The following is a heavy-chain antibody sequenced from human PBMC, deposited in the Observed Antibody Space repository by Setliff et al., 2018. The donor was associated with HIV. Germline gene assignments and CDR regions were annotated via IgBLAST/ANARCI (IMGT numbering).Heavy chain of an antibody. V-gene: IGHV4-61*01. J-gene: IGHJ4*02. CDR1: GASIRSDRMY. CDR3: AREPYY. CDR2: ISFAGHI. Sequence: SETLSLTCSVSGASIRSDRMYWSWIRRPPGQRLEWIGFISFAGHINYNPSLSSRVTVSRDTSRNQFSMTLTSVTAADTAVYYCAREPYYWGQGTLVTVSS.